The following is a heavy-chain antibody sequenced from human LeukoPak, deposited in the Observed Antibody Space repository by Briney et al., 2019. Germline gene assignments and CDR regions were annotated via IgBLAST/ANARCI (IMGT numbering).Heavy chain of an antibody. D-gene: IGHD6-19*01. J-gene: IGHJ4*02. V-gene: IGHV3-30*02. CDR1: GFTFSTSA. CDR3: SKGTGTTGWFIDY. CDR2: IQFDGANK. Sequence: GGSLRLSCAASGFTFSTSAMHWVRQAPGKGLEWVAFIQFDGANKYYADSVRGRFTVSRDNSKNTLYLQMNSLTVEETDVYYCSKGTGTTGWFIDYWGQGTLVTVSS.